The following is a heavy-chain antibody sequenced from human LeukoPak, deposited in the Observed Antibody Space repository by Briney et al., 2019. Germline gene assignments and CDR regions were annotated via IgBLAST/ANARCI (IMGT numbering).Heavy chain of an antibody. J-gene: IGHJ6*03. V-gene: IGHV4-38-2*01. CDR1: DYSISSGYY. CDR2: IYHSGST. CDR3: ARHSNSWDYYYYYMDV. Sequence: SETLSLTCAVSDYSISSGYYWGWIRPPPGKGLEWIGIIYHSGSTYYNPSLKSRVTISVDTSKNQFSLKLSSVTAADTAVYYCARHSNSWDYYYYYMDVWGKGTTVTVSS. D-gene: IGHD6-6*01.